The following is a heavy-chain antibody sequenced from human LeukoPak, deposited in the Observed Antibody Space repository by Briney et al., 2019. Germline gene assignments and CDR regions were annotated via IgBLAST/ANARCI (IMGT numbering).Heavy chain of an antibody. Sequence: SQTLSLTCTVSGGSISSGSYYWSWIRQPAGKGLEWIGRFYTSGSNNYNPSLKSRVTISVDTSKNQFSLKLNSVTAADTAVYYCARGRDGYNFLNRGEYYYFDYWGQGTLVTVSS. D-gene: IGHD5-24*01. J-gene: IGHJ4*02. CDR1: GGSISSGSYY. V-gene: IGHV4-61*02. CDR2: FYTSGSN. CDR3: ARGRDGYNFLNRGEYYYFDY.